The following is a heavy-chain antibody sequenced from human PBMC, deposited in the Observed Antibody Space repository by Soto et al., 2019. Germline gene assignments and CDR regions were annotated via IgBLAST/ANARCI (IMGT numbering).Heavy chain of an antibody. D-gene: IGHD2-21*01. CDR1: GGSISGGGYS. Sequence: SETLSLTCTVSGGSISGGGYSWSWIRQPPGKGLEWIGYIYHSGNIYYNPSLKSRVTISVDRSKNQFSLKLSSVTAADTAVYYCARIPSPWGQGTLVTVSS. J-gene: IGHJ5*02. CDR2: IYHSGNI. CDR3: ARIPSP. V-gene: IGHV4-30-2*01.